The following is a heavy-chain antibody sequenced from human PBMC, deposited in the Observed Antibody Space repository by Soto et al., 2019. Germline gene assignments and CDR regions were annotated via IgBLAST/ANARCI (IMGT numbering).Heavy chain of an antibody. V-gene: IGHV1-69*06. CDR2: ILPIFGTA. J-gene: IGHJ6*02. CDR3: ARASTLTVHCGSVSCPRMDV. CDR1: GGTFSSYA. Sequence: QVQLVQSGAEVKKPGSPVKVSCKASGGTFSSYAISWVRQAPGQGLEWMGGILPIFGTANYARKFQGRVTITGDRSTSTAYMELSSLRSEDTAVYYCARASTLTVHCGSVSCPRMDVWGQGTTVTVSS. D-gene: IGHD2-2*01.